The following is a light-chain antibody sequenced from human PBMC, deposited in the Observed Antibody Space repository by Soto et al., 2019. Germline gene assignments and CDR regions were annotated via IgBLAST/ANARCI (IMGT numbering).Light chain of an antibody. CDR3: QQYGSSLYT. CDR2: GAS. J-gene: IGKJ2*01. V-gene: IGKV3-20*01. Sequence: EIVLTQSPGTLSLSPGERATLSCRASQSVSSSYLSWYQQKPGQAPRLLIYGASSRATGIQDRFSGSGSVTDFTLTISRLEPEDCAVYYGQQYGSSLYTFGQGTKLEIK. CDR1: QSVSSSY.